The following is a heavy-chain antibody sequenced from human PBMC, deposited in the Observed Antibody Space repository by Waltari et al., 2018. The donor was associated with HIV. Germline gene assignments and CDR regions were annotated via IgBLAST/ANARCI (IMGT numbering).Heavy chain of an antibody. V-gene: IGHV1-8*01. Sequence: QVHLVQSGAEVKKPGASVKVSCKASVYPFTSYGFNWVRQDTGPGLEWMDRMNPNSGNTGDAQKFQGRVTMTRDTSISTAYMELSSLRSEDTAVYYCARGTRYCTNGVCSYSFDYWGQGTLVTVSS. D-gene: IGHD2-8*01. CDR3: ARGTRYCTNGVCSYSFDY. CDR2: MNPNSGNT. CDR1: VYPFTSYG. J-gene: IGHJ4*02.